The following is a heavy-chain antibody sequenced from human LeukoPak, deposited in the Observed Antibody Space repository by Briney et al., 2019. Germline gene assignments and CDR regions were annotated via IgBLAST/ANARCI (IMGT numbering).Heavy chain of an antibody. J-gene: IGHJ4*02. CDR2: IYPGDSDT. D-gene: IGHD6-19*01. CDR1: GDSFTSYW. Sequence: GESLKISCRGSGDSFTSYWIGWVRQMPGKGLEWMGIIYPGDSDTRYSPSFQGQVTISADKSISTAYLQWSSLKASDTAMYYCARTDSSGWYYFDDWGQGTLVTVSS. CDR3: ARTDSSGWYYFDD. V-gene: IGHV5-51*01.